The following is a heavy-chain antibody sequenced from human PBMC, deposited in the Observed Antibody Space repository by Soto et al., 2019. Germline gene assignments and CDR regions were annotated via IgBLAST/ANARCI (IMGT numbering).Heavy chain of an antibody. CDR3: ARSIAVAGLDY. J-gene: IGHJ4*02. Sequence: PGGSLRLSCAASGFTFSTYAVHWVRQAPGKGLEWVAVISNDESKKYYANSVKGRFTISRDNSNNTGYLQMNSLRREGTAIYYCARSIAVAGLDYWGPGTLVTVSS. CDR1: GFTFSTYA. D-gene: IGHD6-19*01. CDR2: ISNDESKK. V-gene: IGHV3-30-3*01.